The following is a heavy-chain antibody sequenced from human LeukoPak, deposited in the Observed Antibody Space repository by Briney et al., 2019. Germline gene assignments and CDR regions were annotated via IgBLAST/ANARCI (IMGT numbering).Heavy chain of an antibody. CDR1: GGSISSSSYY. J-gene: IGHJ4*02. CDR3: ARASAGCFGY. Sequence: KSSETLSLTCTVSGGSISSSSYYWGWIRQPPGKGLEWIGSIYYSGSTYYNPSLKSRVTISVDTSKNQFSLKLSSVTAADTAVYYCARASAGCFGYWGQGTLVTVSS. D-gene: IGHD6-13*01. CDR2: IYYSGST. V-gene: IGHV4-39*07.